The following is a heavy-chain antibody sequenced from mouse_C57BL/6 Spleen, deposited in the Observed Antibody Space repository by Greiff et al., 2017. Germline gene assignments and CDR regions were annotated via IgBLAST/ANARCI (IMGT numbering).Heavy chain of an antibody. Sequence: EVQLQQSGAELVRPGASVKLSCTASGFNIKDDYMHWVKQRPEQGLEWIGWIDPENGDTEYASKLQGKATITADTSSNTAYLQLSSLTSEDTAVYYCTYSNYVGYAMDYWGQGTSVTVSS. V-gene: IGHV14-4*01. J-gene: IGHJ4*01. CDR2: IDPENGDT. CDR1: GFNIKDDY. CDR3: TYSNYVGYAMDY. D-gene: IGHD2-5*01.